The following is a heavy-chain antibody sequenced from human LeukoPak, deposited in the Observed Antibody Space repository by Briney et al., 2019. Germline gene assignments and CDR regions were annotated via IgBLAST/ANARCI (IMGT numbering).Heavy chain of an antibody. D-gene: IGHD3-16*01. V-gene: IGHV3-21*01. CDR1: GFTFRSYS. J-gene: IGHJ4*02. CDR2: LSNTGDI. CDR3: ARDYNWGFDY. Sequence: GGSLRLSCVASGFTFRSYSMNWVRQAPGKGLEWVSYLSNTGDIYYADSVKGRFTISRDNAQNSLYLQMSSLRVEDTAVYYCARDYNWGFDYWGQGTLVTVSS.